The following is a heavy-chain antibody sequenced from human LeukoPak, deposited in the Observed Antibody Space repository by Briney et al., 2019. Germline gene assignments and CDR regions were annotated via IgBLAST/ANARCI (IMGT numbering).Heavy chain of an antibody. J-gene: IGHJ4*02. V-gene: IGHV4-38-2*02. D-gene: IGHD1-26*01. CDR1: GYSISSGYY. Sequence: SETLSLTCTVSGYSISSGYYWGWIRQPPGKGLEWIGSIYHSGSTYYNPSLKSRVTISVDTSKNQFSLKLSSVTAADTAVYYCARQTREHHPDYWGQGTLVTVSS. CDR2: IYHSGST. CDR3: ARQTREHHPDY.